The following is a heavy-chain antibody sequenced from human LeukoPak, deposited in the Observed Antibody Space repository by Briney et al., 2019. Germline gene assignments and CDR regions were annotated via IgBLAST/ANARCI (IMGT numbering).Heavy chain of an antibody. J-gene: IGHJ4*02. CDR1: GFTFSSYA. CDR2: ISGSGGST. V-gene: IGHV3-23*01. Sequence: GGSLRLSCAASGFTFSSYAMSWVRQAPGKGLEWVSAISGSGGSTYYADSVKGRFTISRDNSKNTLYLQMNSLRAEDTAVYYCAKYGTGYSSGLNDYWGQGTLVTVSS. D-gene: IGHD6-19*01. CDR3: AKYGTGYSSGLNDY.